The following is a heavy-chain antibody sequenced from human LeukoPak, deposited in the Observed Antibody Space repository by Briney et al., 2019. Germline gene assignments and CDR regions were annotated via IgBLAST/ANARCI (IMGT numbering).Heavy chain of an antibody. CDR2: IYYSGST. J-gene: IGHJ6*02. CDR1: GGSISSYY. Sequence: PSETLSLTCTVSGGSISSYYWSWIRQPPGKGLEWIGYIYYSGSTNYNPSLKSRVTISVDTSKNQFSLKLSSVTAADTAVYYCARGGTNYDFWSGLGYYYGMDVWGQGTTVTVSS. D-gene: IGHD3-3*01. V-gene: IGHV4-59*01. CDR3: ARGGTNYDFWSGLGYYYGMDV.